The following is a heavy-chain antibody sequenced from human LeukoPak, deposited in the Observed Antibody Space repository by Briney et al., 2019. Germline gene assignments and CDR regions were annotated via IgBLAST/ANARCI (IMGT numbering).Heavy chain of an antibody. D-gene: IGHD4-17*01. J-gene: IGHJ4*02. CDR2: ISSIRYST. CDR1: GIRVSEQY. CDR3: ARDDPSNDYVDFDY. V-gene: IGHV3-11*01. Sequence: PGRSLCLSRPASGIRVSEQYMAWIRQAAGSGRQWLGYISSIRYSTYYAESVKGRITISRDNAKNSVHLKTSSLTVDDTAVYYCARDDPSNDYVDFDYWGQGTLVTVSS.